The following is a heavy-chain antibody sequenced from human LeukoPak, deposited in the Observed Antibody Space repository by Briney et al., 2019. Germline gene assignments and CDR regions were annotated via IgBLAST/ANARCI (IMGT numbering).Heavy chain of an antibody. J-gene: IGHJ5*02. D-gene: IGHD6-6*01. V-gene: IGHV4-34*01. CDR3: ARGGFVGYSSSSWRKNWFDP. CDR2: VNHSGST. Sequence: SETLSLTCTVSGGSISSYYWSWIRQPPGKGLEWIGEVNHSGSTNYNPSLKSRVTISVDTSKNQFSLKLSSVTAADTAVYYCARGGFVGYSSSSWRKNWFDPWGQGTLVTVSS. CDR1: GGSISSYY.